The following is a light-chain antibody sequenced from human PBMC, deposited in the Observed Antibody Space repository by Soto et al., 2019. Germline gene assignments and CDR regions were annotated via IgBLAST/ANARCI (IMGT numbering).Light chain of an antibody. J-gene: IGKJ4*01. CDR3: QQYNEWLS. V-gene: IGKV3-15*01. CDR2: DAS. Sequence: EIVMTQSPATLSVSPGERATLSCRASQSVSSNLAWYHQKPGQPPRLLIYDASTRATGLPARFSGSGSGTEFTLTISSLQSEDFGVYFCQQYNEWLSLGGGTKVEIK. CDR1: QSVSSN.